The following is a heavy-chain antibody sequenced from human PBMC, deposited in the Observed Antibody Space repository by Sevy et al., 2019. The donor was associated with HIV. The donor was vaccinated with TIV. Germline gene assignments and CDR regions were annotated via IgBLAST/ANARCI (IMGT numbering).Heavy chain of an antibody. CDR2: ISSDSNYI. J-gene: IGHJ6*02. V-gene: IGHV3-21*01. CDR1: GFMFRSYS. CDR3: AGPDATGGMDV. Sequence: GGSLRLSCAASGFMFRSYSMNWVRQAPGKGLEWVSSISSDSNYIYYADSVKGRFTISRDNAKNSLYLQMNSLRAEDTAVYYCAGPDATGGMDVWGQGSTVTVSS.